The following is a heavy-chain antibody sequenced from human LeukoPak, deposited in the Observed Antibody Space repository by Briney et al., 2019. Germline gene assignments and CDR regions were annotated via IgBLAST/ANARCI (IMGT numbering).Heavy chain of an antibody. CDR3: ATTPRVYYYDSSGPWFDP. CDR2: IYYSGST. D-gene: IGHD3-22*01. V-gene: IGHV4-59*01. CDR1: GGSISSYY. Sequence: SETLSLTCTASGGSISSYYWSWIRQPPGKGLEWIGYIYYSGSTNYNPSFRSRVTISVDTSKNQFSLKLSSVTAADTAVYYCATTPRVYYYDSSGPWFDPWGQGTLVTVSS. J-gene: IGHJ5*02.